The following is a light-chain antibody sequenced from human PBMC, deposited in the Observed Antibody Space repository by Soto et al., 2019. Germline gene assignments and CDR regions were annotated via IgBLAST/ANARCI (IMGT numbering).Light chain of an antibody. CDR3: QQYNNWPRT. V-gene: IGKV3-15*01. J-gene: IGKJ1*01. Sequence: EIVLTQSPGTLSLSPGERATLSCRASQSVSSSYLAWYQQKPGQPPRLLIYGASTRATGIPARFSGSGSGTDFTLTISSLQSEDFAVYYCQQYNNWPRTFGQGTKVDI. CDR2: GAS. CDR1: QSVSSSY.